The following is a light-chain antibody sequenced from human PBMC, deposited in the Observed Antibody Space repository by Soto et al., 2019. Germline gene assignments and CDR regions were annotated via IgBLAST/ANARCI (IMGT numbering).Light chain of an antibody. CDR1: QDIGTY. Sequence: IRMTQSPVSLSASVGDSVTITCWASQDIGTYLAWYHQKPGKAPELLIYHASTLESGVPSRFSGSGSGTEFSLTISSLQPDDFATYYCQQYNTYSFGQGTKVDIK. CDR3: QQYNTYS. V-gene: IGKV1-5*01. J-gene: IGKJ1*01. CDR2: HAS.